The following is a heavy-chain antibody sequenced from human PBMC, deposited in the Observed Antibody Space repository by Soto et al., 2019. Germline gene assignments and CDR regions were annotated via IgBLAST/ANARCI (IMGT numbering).Heavy chain of an antibody. CDR3: ARPEYSSSSYGMDV. D-gene: IGHD6-6*01. CDR2: ISSSSSTI. Sequence: GGSLRLSCAASGFTFSSYSMNWVRQAPGKGLEWVSYISSSSSTINYADSVKGRFTISRDNAKNSLYLQMNSLRDEDTAVYYCARPEYSSSSYGMDVWGQGTTVTVSS. J-gene: IGHJ6*02. CDR1: GFTFSSYS. V-gene: IGHV3-48*02.